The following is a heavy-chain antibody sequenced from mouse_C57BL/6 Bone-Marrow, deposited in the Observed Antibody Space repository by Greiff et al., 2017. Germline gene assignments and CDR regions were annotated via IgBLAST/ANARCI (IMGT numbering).Heavy chain of an antibody. J-gene: IGHJ3*01. CDR3: ATKYPFAY. V-gene: IGHV1-64*01. CDR2: IHPNSGST. D-gene: IGHD5-1*01. Sequence: QVHVKQPGAELVKPGASVKLSCKASGYTFTSYWMHWVKQRPGQGLEWIGMIHPNSGSTNYNEKFKSKATLTVDKSSSTAYMQLSSLTSEDSAVYYCATKYPFAYWGQGTLVTVSA. CDR1: GYTFTSYW.